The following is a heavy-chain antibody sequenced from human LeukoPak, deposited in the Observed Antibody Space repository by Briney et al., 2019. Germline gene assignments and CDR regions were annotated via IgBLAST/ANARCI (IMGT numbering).Heavy chain of an antibody. CDR3: ARDPSLEWLPQNWFDP. V-gene: IGHV1-69*01. Sequence: SVKVSCKASGGTFSSYAISWVRQAPGQGLEWMGGIIPIFGTANYAQKFQGRVTITADESTSTAYMELSSLRSEDTAVYYCARDPSLEWLPQNWFDPWGQGTLVTVSS. J-gene: IGHJ5*02. D-gene: IGHD3-3*01. CDR1: GGTFSSYA. CDR2: IIPIFGTA.